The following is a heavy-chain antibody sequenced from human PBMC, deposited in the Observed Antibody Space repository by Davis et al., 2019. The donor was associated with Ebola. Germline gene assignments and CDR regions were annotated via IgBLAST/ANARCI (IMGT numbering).Heavy chain of an antibody. J-gene: IGHJ4*02. CDR3: AKTGGEGYCSSTSCYPFRYFDY. CDR1: GFTFSSYA. CDR2: ISGSGGST. V-gene: IGHV3-23*01. D-gene: IGHD2-2*01. Sequence: GESLKISCAAPGFTFSSYAMSWVRQAPGKGLEWVSAISGSGGSTYYADSVKGRFTISRDNSKNTLYLQMNSLRAEDTAVYYCAKTGGEGYCSSTSCYPFRYFDYWGQGTLVTVSS.